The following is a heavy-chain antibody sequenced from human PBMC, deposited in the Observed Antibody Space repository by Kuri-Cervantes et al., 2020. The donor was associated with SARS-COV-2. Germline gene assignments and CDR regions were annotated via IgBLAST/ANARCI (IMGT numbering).Heavy chain of an antibody. CDR1: GFTFSSYN. V-gene: IGHV3-30*04. CDR2: ISFYRHDA. Sequence: GESLKISCAASGFTFSSYNVHWVRQPSGKGLEWVAIISFYRHDAHYADSVKGRFTISRDNSKNTLYLQMDSLTTEDTAVYYCARESSSSLNYYYGMDIWGQGTSVTVSS. CDR3: ARESSSSLNYYYGMDI. J-gene: IGHJ6*02. D-gene: IGHD6-6*01.